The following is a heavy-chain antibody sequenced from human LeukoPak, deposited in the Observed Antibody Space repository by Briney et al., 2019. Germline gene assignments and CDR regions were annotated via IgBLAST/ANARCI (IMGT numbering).Heavy chain of an antibody. Sequence: PGGSLRLSCTASGFTFGDYAMSWVRQAPGKGLEWVGFIRSKAYGGTTEYAASVKGRFTISRDDSKSIAYLQMNSLKTEDTAVYYRTTGYGSGSYDSDYWGQGTLVTVSS. CDR2: IRSKAYGGTT. J-gene: IGHJ4*02. CDR1: GFTFGDYA. V-gene: IGHV3-49*04. CDR3: TTGYGSGSYDSDY. D-gene: IGHD3-10*01.